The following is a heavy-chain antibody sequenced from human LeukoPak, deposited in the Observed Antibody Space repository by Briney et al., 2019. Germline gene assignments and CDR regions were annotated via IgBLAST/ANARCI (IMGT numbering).Heavy chain of an antibody. Sequence: GGSLRLSCAASGLTFSSYAMHWVRQAPGKGLEWVAIISYDGSNKYYADSMKGRFTISRDNSKNTLYLQMNSLRAEDTAVYYCASATIFGVVIYYWGQGTLVTVSS. CDR1: GLTFSSYA. CDR3: ASATIFGVVIYY. CDR2: ISYDGSNK. J-gene: IGHJ4*02. V-gene: IGHV3-30*04. D-gene: IGHD3-3*01.